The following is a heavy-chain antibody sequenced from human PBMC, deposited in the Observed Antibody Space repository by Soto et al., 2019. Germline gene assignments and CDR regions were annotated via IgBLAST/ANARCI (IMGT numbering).Heavy chain of an antibody. CDR3: VRMGFSGGGYLSYYYYGMDV. CDR1: GYSFTSYW. V-gene: IGHV5-51*01. D-gene: IGHD5-12*01. Sequence: GESLKISCKGSGYSFTSYWIGWVRQMPGKDLECLAIIYPDESDTRYSPSFQGQVTFSADKSISTAYLQWSSLKASDTAMYYCVRMGFSGGGYLSYYYYGMDVWGQGTTVTVSS. J-gene: IGHJ6*02. CDR2: IYPDESDT.